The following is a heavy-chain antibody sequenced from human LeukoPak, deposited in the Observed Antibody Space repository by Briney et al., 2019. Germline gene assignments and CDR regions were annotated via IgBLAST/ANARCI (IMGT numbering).Heavy chain of an antibody. Sequence: LETLSLTCTVSGGSISSYYWSWIRQPPGQGLEWIGYIYYSGSTNYNPSLKSRVTISVDTSKNQFSLKLSSVTAADTAVYYCARQGGTTPLTGAFDIWGQGTMVTVSS. J-gene: IGHJ3*02. CDR1: GGSISSYY. CDR2: IYYSGST. D-gene: IGHD4-17*01. CDR3: ARQGGTTPLTGAFDI. V-gene: IGHV4-59*01.